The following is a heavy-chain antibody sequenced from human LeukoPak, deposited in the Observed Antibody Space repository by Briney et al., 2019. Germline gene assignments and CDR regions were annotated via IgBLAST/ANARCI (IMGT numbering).Heavy chain of an antibody. V-gene: IGHV4-34*01. Sequence: PSETLSLTCAVSGGSFSGYYWSWIRQPPGKGLEWIGEINHSGSTNYNPSLKSRVTISVDTSKNQFSLKLSSVTAADTAVYYYAPGYCSGGSCVLIDYWGQGTLVTVSS. CDR1: GGSFSGYY. CDR3: APGYCSGGSCVLIDY. J-gene: IGHJ4*02. D-gene: IGHD2-15*01. CDR2: INHSGST.